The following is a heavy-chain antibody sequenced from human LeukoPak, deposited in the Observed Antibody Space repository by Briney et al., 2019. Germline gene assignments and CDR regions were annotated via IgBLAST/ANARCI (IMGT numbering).Heavy chain of an antibody. J-gene: IGHJ6*03. V-gene: IGHV3-23*01. CDR3: AKAGVRIAAAGTDYYYYYMDV. D-gene: IGHD6-13*01. Sequence: GGSLRLSCAASGFTFSSYAMSWVHQAPGKGLEWVSAISGSGGSTYYADSVKGRFTISRDNSKNTLYLQMNSLRAEDTAVYYCAKAGVRIAAAGTDYYYYYMDVWGKGTTVTVSS. CDR1: GFTFSSYA. CDR2: ISGSGGST.